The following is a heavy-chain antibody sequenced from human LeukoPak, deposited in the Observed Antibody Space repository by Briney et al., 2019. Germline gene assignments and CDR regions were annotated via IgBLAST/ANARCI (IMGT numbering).Heavy chain of an antibody. CDR2: INHSGST. CDR3: ARDLRGTITHNWFDP. D-gene: IGHD3-3*01. J-gene: IGHJ5*02. V-gene: IGHV4-34*01. Sequence: SETLSLTCTVSGGSISSYYWSWIRQPPGKGLEWIGEINHSGSTNYNPSLKSRVTISVDTSKNQFSLKLSSVTAADTAVYYCARDLRGTITHNWFDPWGQGTLVTVSS. CDR1: GGSISSYY.